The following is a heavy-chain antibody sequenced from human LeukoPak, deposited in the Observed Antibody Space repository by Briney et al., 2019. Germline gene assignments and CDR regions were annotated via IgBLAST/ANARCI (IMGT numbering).Heavy chain of an antibody. J-gene: IGHJ4*02. CDR1: GVSISNYY. Sequence: SETLSLTCTVSGVSISNYYWSWIRQPPGRGLEWIGYIFYSGNTNYNPSLKSRVTISLDTSKSQFSLKLTSVTAADTAVYYCARGSITGVGIPFDYWGQGTLVTVS. D-gene: IGHD7-27*01. CDR2: IFYSGNT. V-gene: IGHV4-59*01. CDR3: ARGSITGVGIPFDY.